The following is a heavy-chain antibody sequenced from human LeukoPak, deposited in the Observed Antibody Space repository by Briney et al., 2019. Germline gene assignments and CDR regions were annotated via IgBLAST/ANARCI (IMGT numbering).Heavy chain of an antibody. J-gene: IGHJ5*02. CDR2: INHSGST. CDR1: GGSFSGYY. D-gene: IGHD6-19*01. Sequence: SETLSLTCAVYGGSFSGYYWSWIRQPPGKGLEWIGEINHSGSTNYNPSLKSRVTISVDTSKNQFSLKLSSVTAADTAVYYCARAWKYSSGRPRFDPWGQGTLVTVSS. V-gene: IGHV4-34*01. CDR3: ARAWKYSSGRPRFDP.